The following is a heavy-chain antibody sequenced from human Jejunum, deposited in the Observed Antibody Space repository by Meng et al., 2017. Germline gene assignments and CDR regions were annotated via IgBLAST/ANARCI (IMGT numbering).Heavy chain of an antibody. V-gene: IGHV4-4*02. CDR2: IYHNGNT. CDR3: ARLGYCSSTSCYPDY. J-gene: IGHJ4*02. Sequence: QVQLQESGPGLVKPSRTLSLTCAVSGGSISSSHWWSWVRQPPGKGLEWIGEIYHNGNTNYNPSLKSRVTISSDKSKNQFSLKLSSVTAADTAVYYCARLGYCSSTSCYPDYWGQGTLVTVSS. D-gene: IGHD2-2*01. CDR1: GGSISSSHW.